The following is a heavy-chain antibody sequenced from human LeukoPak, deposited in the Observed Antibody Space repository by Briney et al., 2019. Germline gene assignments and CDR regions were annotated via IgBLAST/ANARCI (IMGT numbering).Heavy chain of an antibody. D-gene: IGHD3-22*01. CDR3: ARVLMPRDSSGYSYPGGFDY. Sequence: PGGSLRLSCAASGFTLSSFAMNWVRQAPGKGLEWVSSISSSSSYIYYADSVKGRFTISRDNAKNSLYLQMNSLRAEDTAVYYCARVLMPRDSSGYSYPGGFDYWGQGTLVTVSS. CDR2: ISSSSSYI. V-gene: IGHV3-21*01. J-gene: IGHJ4*02. CDR1: GFTLSSFA.